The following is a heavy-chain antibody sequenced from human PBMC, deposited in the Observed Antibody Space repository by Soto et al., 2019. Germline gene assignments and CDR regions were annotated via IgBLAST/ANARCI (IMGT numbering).Heavy chain of an antibody. D-gene: IGHD4-4*01. Sequence: GGSLRLSCAVSGFSFSRAWMTWIRQAPGKGLERVAIMNEDGSERYYVDSVKGRFTISRDNAKNALFLQMNSLRVEDTAVYFCARDRAYSRFDYWGQGSLVTVSS. CDR2: MNEDGSER. V-gene: IGHV3-7*03. CDR1: GFSFSRAW. J-gene: IGHJ4*02. CDR3: ARDRAYSRFDY.